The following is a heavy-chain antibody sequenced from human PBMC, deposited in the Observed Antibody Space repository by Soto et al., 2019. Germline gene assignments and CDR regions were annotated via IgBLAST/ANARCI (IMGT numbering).Heavy chain of an antibody. CDR3: ARRAVNDILTLDY. V-gene: IGHV5-51*01. D-gene: IGHD3-9*01. Sequence: GESLKISCKGSGYSLTSYWIGWVRQMPGKGLEWMGIIYPGDSDTRYSPSFQGQVTISADKSISTAYLQWSSLKASDTAMYYCARRAVNDILTLDYWGQGTLVTVSS. CDR1: GYSLTSYW. J-gene: IGHJ4*02. CDR2: IYPGDSDT.